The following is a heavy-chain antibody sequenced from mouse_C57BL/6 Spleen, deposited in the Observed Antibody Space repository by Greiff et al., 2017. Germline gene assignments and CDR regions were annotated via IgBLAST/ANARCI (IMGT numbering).Heavy chain of an antibody. CDR1: GYTFTSYW. CDR3: TRRDGNYVLFAY. CDR2: ISPGNSDT. V-gene: IGHV1-5*01. D-gene: IGHD2-1*01. J-gene: IGHJ3*01. Sequence: FQLQQSGTLLARPGASVQMSCKTSGYTFTSYWMHWVKQRPGQGLAWIGAISPGNSDTSYNQKFKGKAKLTAVTSASTAYMELSSLTNEDSAVYYCTRRDGNYVLFAYWGQGTLVTVSA.